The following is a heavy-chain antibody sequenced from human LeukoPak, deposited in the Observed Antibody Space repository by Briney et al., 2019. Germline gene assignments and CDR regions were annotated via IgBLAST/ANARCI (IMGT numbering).Heavy chain of an antibody. CDR2: IYPNSGGT. Sequence: ASVKVSCKASGYTFTRYYMLWVRQAPGHGLECMGWIYPNSGGTNYAQKFQGRVTMTRDTSISTAYMELSRLRSDDTAVYYCASEFPYCSGGSCYSEWGQGTLVTVSS. D-gene: IGHD2-15*01. CDR3: ASEFPYCSGGSCYSE. V-gene: IGHV1-2*02. CDR1: GYTFTRYY. J-gene: IGHJ4*02.